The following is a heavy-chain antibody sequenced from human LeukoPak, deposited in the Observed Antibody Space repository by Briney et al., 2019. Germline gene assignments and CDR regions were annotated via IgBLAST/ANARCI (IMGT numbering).Heavy chain of an antibody. CDR1: GGSISSYY. V-gene: IGHV4-59*01. D-gene: IGHD3-22*01. J-gene: IGHJ3*02. CDR3: ARVVYYYDSSGSVDAFDI. Sequence: SETLSLTCTVSGGSISSYYWSLIRQPPGKGLEWIGYIYYSGSTNYNPSLKSRVTISVDTSKIQFSLKLSSVTAADTAVYYCARVVYYYDSSGSVDAFDIWGQGTMVTVSS. CDR2: IYYSGST.